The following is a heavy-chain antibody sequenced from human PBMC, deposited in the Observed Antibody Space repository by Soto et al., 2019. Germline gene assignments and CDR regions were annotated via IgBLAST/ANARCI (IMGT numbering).Heavy chain of an antibody. CDR2: IYSGGST. CDR3: ARDKAHNYCTNGVCRDDAFAI. J-gene: IGHJ3*02. CDR1: GFTVSSNY. D-gene: IGHD2-8*01. V-gene: IGHV3-66*01. Sequence: GGSLRLSCAASGFTVSSNYMSWVRQAPGKGLEWVSVIYSGGSTYYADSVKGRFTISRDNSKNTLYLQMNSLRAEDTAVYYCARDKAHNYCTNGVCRDDAFAIWGQGTIVTVSS.